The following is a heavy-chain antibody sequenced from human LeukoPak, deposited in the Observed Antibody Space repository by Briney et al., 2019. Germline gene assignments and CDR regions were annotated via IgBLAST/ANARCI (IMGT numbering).Heavy chain of an antibody. CDR2: ISHDGSGK. CDR3: AREGVQTTVDAFDI. V-gene: IGHV3-30*04. Sequence: GGSLRLSCAASGFTLKIYPMHWVRQAPGKGLEWLSVISHDGSGKNNADSVKGRFIISRDNSKNTIYLQLNSLRPEDTAMYYCAREGVQTTVDAFDIWGLGTMVIVSS. D-gene: IGHD4-17*01. CDR1: GFTLKIYP. J-gene: IGHJ3*02.